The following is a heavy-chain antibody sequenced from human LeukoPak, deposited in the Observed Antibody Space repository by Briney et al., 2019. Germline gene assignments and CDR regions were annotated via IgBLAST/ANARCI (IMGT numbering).Heavy chain of an antibody. V-gene: IGHV3-7*01. CDR3: AELGITMIGGV. J-gene: IGHJ6*04. CDR2: IEQDGGET. CDR1: GFTFSSYW. D-gene: IGHD3-10*02. Sequence: GGSLRLSCAASGFTFSSYWMTWVRQAPGKGLEWVANIEQDGGETYYVDSVKGRFTISRDNAKNSLYLQMNSLRAEDTAVYYCAELGITMIGGVWGKGTTVTISS.